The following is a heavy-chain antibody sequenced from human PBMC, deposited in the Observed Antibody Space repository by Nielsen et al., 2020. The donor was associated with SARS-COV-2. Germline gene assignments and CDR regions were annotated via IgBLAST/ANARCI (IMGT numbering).Heavy chain of an antibody. CDR2: IYSDGST. Sequence: GESLKISCAASGFSASSHDMNWVRQAPGKGLQWVSLIYSDGSTKYADSVKGRFTISRDNAKNSLYLQMNSLRAEDTAVYYCARAHSSGWTYFDYWGQGTLVTVSS. CDR1: GFSASSHD. J-gene: IGHJ4*02. CDR3: ARAHSSGWTYFDY. D-gene: IGHD6-19*01. V-gene: IGHV3-53*01.